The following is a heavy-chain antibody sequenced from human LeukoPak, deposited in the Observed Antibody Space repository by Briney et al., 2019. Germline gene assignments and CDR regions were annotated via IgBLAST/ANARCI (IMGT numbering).Heavy chain of an antibody. Sequence: GASVKVSCKVSGYTLTELSMHWVRQAPGKGLEWMGGFDPEDGETIYAQKCQGRVTMTEDTSTDTAYMELSSLRSEDTAVYYCATGVVGATGFDAFDIWGQGTMVTVSS. J-gene: IGHJ3*02. V-gene: IGHV1-24*01. CDR3: ATGVVGATGFDAFDI. D-gene: IGHD1-26*01. CDR2: FDPEDGET. CDR1: GYTLTELS.